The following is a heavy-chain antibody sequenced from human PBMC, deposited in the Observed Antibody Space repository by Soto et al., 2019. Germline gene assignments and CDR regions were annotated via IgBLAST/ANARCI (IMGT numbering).Heavy chain of an antibody. CDR2: INHSGST. D-gene: IGHD6-19*01. Sequence: QVQLQQWGAGLLKPSETLSLTCAVYGGSFSGYYWSWIRQPPGKGLEWIWEINHSGSTNYNPSLKSRVTISVDTSKNQFSLKLSSVTAADTAVYYCARRGRIAVAGFFDYWGQGTLVTVSS. CDR1: GGSFSGYY. CDR3: ARRGRIAVAGFFDY. V-gene: IGHV4-34*01. J-gene: IGHJ4*02.